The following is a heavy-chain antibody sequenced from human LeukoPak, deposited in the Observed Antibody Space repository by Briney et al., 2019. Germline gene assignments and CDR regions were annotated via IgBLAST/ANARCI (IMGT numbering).Heavy chain of an antibody. J-gene: IGHJ4*02. D-gene: IGHD3-22*01. Sequence: PGGSLRLSCTASGFTFGDYAMSWFRQAPGKGLEWVGFIRSKAYGGTTEYAASVKGRFAISRDDSKGIAYLQMNSLKTEDTAVYYCTRDIEGLGNYYDSSGYYSRFDYWGQGTLVTVSS. CDR1: GFTFGDYA. CDR3: TRDIEGLGNYYDSSGYYSRFDY. CDR2: IRSKAYGGTT. V-gene: IGHV3-49*03.